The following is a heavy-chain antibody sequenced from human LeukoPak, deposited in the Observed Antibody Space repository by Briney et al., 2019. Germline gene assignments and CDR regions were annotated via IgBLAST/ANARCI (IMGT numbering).Heavy chain of an antibody. J-gene: IGHJ6*03. CDR3: ARRYGSGSYYHYYYMDV. Sequence: SETLSLTCTVSGGSISSYYWSWIRQPPGKGLEWIGYIYYSGSTNYNPSLKSRVTISVDTSKNQFSLKLSSVTAVDTAVYYCARRYGSGSYYHYYYMDVWGKGTTVTVSS. CDR2: IYYSGST. D-gene: IGHD3-10*01. V-gene: IGHV4-59*08. CDR1: GGSISSYY.